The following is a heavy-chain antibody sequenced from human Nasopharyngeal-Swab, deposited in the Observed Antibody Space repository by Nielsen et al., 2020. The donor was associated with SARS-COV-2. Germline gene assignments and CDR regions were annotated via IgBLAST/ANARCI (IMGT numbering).Heavy chain of an antibody. CDR2: ISYDGSNK. J-gene: IGHJ4*02. Sequence: GESLKISCAASGFTFSSYAMHWVRQAPGRGLEWVAVISYDGSNKYYADSVKGRFTISRDNSKNTLYLQMNSLRAEGTAVYYCARDCGGDCYYFDYWGQGTLVTVSS. V-gene: IGHV3-30-3*01. CDR1: GFTFSSYA. CDR3: ARDCGGDCYYFDY. D-gene: IGHD2-21*02.